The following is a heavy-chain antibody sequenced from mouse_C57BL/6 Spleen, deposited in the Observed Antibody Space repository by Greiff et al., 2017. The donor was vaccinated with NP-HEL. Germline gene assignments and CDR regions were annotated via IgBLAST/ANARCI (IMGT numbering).Heavy chain of an antibody. CDR3: ARGDSSGYSY. V-gene: IGHV1-54*01. CDR2: INPGSGGT. J-gene: IGHJ2*01. D-gene: IGHD3-2*02. Sequence: VQLQQSGAELVRPGTSVKVSCKASGYAFTNYLIEWVKQRPGQGLEWIGVINPGSGGTNYNEKFKGKATLTADKSSSTAYMQLSSLTSEDSAVYFCARGDSSGYSYWGQVTTLTVSS. CDR1: GYAFTNYL.